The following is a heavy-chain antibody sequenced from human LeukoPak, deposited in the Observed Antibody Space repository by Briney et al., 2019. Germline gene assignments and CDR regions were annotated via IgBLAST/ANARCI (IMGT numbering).Heavy chain of an antibody. CDR1: GYTFSYDW. J-gene: IGHJ6*03. D-gene: IGHD6-19*01. V-gene: IGHV5-51*01. CDR2: IYCADSVT. Sequence: GDSLKISCEAPGYTFSYDWIAWVRPIPGKGLDWMGSIYCADSVTRYGAALQGQVSISADKSIRTGYLQWTSLKVSDTGIYYGARRVEKWLGSYYFYYMDVWGKGTTVTVSS. CDR3: ARRVEKWLGSYYFYYMDV.